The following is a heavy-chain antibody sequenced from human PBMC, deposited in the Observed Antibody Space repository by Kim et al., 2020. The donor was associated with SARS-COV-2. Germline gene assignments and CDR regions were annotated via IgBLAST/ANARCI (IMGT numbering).Heavy chain of an antibody. CDR2: INTDTGNP. V-gene: IGHV7-4-1*02. CDR3: ARGGGSSTLYGMDV. CDR1: GYNFTTYA. Sequence: ASVKVSCKASGYNFTTYAMNWVRQAPGQGLEWMGWINTDTGNPTYAQGFTGRFVLSLDTSVSTAYLQISSLKTGDTAVYYCARGGGSSTLYGMDVWGQGTTVTVSS. D-gene: IGHD1-26*01. J-gene: IGHJ6*02.